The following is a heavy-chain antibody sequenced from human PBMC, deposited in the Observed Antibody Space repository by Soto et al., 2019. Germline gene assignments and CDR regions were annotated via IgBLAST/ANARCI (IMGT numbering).Heavy chain of an antibody. CDR2: INPSGGIT. J-gene: IGHJ6*02. Sequence: QMQLVQSGAEVKRPGASVRVSCKSSGYTFTSFYIHWVRHAPGQWLERMGIINPSGGITNFAQRFQGRVNKTQNIYTNPHYMELSSLKSDDTAGYSCASNPAFSSSWDGTPPDPSPGMDVWGQGTTVTVS. V-gene: IGHV1-46*01. D-gene: IGHD6-13*01. CDR3: ASNPAFSSSWDGTPPDPSPGMDV. CDR1: GYTFTSFY.